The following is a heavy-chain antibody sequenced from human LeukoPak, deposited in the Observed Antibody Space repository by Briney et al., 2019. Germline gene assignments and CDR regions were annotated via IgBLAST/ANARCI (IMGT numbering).Heavy chain of an antibody. J-gene: IGHJ4*02. V-gene: IGHV3-21*01. CDR2: ISSSSSYI. CDR1: GFTFSSYS. Sequence: PGGSLRLSCAASGFTFSSYSMNWVRQAPGKGLEWVSSISSSSSYIYYADSVKGRFTISRDNAKNSLYLQMNSLRAEDTAVYYCASRLRALRITMVRGDNDYWGQGTLVTVSS. CDR3: ASRLRALRITMVRGDNDY. D-gene: IGHD3-10*01.